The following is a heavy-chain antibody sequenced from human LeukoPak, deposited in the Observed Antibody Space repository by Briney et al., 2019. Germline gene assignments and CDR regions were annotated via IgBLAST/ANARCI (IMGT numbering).Heavy chain of an antibody. CDR2: IKQDGSEK. V-gene: IGHV3-7*03. D-gene: IGHD1-1*01. Sequence: GGSLRLSCAASGFTFSSYWMSWVRQAPGKGLEWVANIKQDGSEKYYVDSVKGRFTISRDNAKNSLYLQMDSLKTEDTAVYYCARASGVNWSDHSFDSWGQGTLVTVSS. CDR1: GFTFSSYW. CDR3: ARASGVNWSDHSFDS. J-gene: IGHJ4*02.